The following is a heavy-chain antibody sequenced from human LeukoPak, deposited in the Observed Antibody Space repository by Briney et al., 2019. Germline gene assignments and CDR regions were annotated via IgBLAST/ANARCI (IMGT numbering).Heavy chain of an antibody. Sequence: GGSLRLSCAASGFTFSSHSMNWVRQAPGKGLEWVSYISSSSSTIYYADSVKGRFTISRDNAKNSLYLQMNSLRDEDTAVYYCARGGTYYDFWSGYYLDYWGQGTLVTVSS. CDR1: GFTFSSHS. J-gene: IGHJ4*02. CDR3: ARGGTYYDFWSGYYLDY. CDR2: ISSSSSTI. D-gene: IGHD3-3*01. V-gene: IGHV3-48*02.